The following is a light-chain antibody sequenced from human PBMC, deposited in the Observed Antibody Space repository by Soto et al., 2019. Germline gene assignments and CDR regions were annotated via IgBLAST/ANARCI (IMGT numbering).Light chain of an antibody. CDR2: GNS. CDR3: RSYDSSLNGVL. V-gene: IGLV1-40*01. J-gene: IGLJ2*01. CDR1: SSNIGAGYD. Sequence: QSVLTQPPSASGAPGQRVTISCTGSSSNIGAGYDVHWYQQLPGTAPKLLIYGNSNRPSGVPDRFSGSKSGTSASLAITGLQAEDEADYYCRSYDSSLNGVLFGGGTKVTVL.